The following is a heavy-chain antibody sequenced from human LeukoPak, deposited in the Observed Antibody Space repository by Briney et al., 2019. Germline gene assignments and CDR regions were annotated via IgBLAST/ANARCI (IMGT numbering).Heavy chain of an antibody. CDR1: GGAISNVVYY. CDR3: ARAGTPVVPVSNNWFDP. V-gene: IGHV4-31*03. Sequence: PSETLSLTCTVSGGAISNVVYYWTWVRQHPGKGLEWIGCIYNSGSTYYNPSLKSRVSLSVDTAKNQFSLRLSSVTAADTAVYYCARAGTPVVPVSNNWFDPWGQGTLVTVSS. J-gene: IGHJ5*02. D-gene: IGHD2-15*01. CDR2: IYNSGST.